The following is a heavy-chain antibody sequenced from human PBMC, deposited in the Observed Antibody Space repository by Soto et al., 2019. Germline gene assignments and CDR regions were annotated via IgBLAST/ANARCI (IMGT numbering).Heavy chain of an antibody. CDR3: ARASSGELQDAFDI. CDR1: GGSFSGYY. J-gene: IGHJ3*02. V-gene: IGHV4-34*01. D-gene: IGHD6-19*01. Sequence: SETLSLTCAVYGGSFSGYYWSWIRQPPGKGLEWIGEINHSGSTNYNPSLKSRVTISVDTSKNQFSLKLSSVTAADTAVYYCARASSGELQDAFDIWGQGTMVTVSS. CDR2: INHSGST.